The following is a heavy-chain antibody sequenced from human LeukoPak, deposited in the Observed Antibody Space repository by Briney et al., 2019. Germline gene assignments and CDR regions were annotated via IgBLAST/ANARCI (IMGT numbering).Heavy chain of an antibody. V-gene: IGHV4-59*08. Sequence: PSETLSLTCTVSGGSISNYYWSWIRQPPGKGLEWIGYIYYSGSTNYNPSLKSRVTISVDTSKNQFSLKLSSVTAADTAVYYCARHGNSGYDYFDYWGQGTLVTVSS. CDR3: ARHGNSGYDYFDY. CDR1: GGSISNYY. D-gene: IGHD5-12*01. J-gene: IGHJ4*02. CDR2: IYYSGST.